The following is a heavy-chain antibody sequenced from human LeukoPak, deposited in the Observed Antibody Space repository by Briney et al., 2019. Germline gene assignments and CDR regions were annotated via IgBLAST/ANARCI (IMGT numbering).Heavy chain of an antibody. Sequence: AASVKVSCKASGGTFSSYAISWVRQAPGQGLEWMGRIIPIFGIANYAQKFQGRDTTTADKSTSTAYMELSSLRSEDTAVYYCARGYSGRLDETNWFDPWGQGTLVTVSS. J-gene: IGHJ5*02. CDR1: GGTFSSYA. CDR3: ARGYSGRLDETNWFDP. D-gene: IGHD5-12*01. CDR2: IIPIFGIA. V-gene: IGHV1-69*04.